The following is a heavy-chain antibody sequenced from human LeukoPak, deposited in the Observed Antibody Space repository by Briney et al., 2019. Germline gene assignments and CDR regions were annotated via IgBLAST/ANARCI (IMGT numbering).Heavy chain of an antibody. D-gene: IGHD2-21*02. V-gene: IGHV3-66*01. CDR2: IYSSGST. J-gene: IGHJ4*02. CDR3: ARMNCGGDCPIDY. Sequence: GGSLRLSCAASGFTFSSYSMNWVRRAPGKGLEWVSVIYSSGSTYYADSVKGRFTISRDNSKNTVYLQISSLRAGDTAVYYCARMNCGGDCPIDYWGQGTLVTVSS. CDR1: GFTFSSYS.